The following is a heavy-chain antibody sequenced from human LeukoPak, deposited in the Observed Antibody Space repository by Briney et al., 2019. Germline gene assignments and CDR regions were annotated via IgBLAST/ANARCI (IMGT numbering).Heavy chain of an antibody. D-gene: IGHD2-8*02. CDR3: ARFLVAEYYFDY. J-gene: IGHJ4*02. V-gene: IGHV4-59*08. Sequence: PSETLSLTCTVSGGSISSYYWSWIRQPPGKGLEWIGYIYYSGSTNYNPSLKSRVTISVDTSKNQFSLKLSSVTAADTAVYYCARFLVAEYYFDYWGQGTLDTVSS. CDR1: GGSISSYY. CDR2: IYYSGST.